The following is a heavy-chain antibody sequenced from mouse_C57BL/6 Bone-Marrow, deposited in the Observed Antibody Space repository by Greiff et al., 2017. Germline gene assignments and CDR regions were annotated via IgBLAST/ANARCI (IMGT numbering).Heavy chain of an antibody. J-gene: IGHJ3*01. CDR2: IDPSDSYT. D-gene: IGHD2-3*01. CDR3: ARDYDGYYWTAWGAY. CDR1: CYTFSSYW. V-gene: IGHV1-59*01. Sequence: QVQLQQPGAELVMPGTSVKLSCKASCYTFSSYWMHWVKQRPGQGLEWFGVIDPSDSYTTYNQKFKGKATLTVDTSSCTAYMKLSSLTSEDSAVYYCARDYDGYYWTAWGAYWGQGTLVTVSA.